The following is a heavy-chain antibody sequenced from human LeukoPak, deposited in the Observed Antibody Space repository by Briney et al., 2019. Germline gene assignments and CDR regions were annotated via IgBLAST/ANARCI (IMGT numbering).Heavy chain of an antibody. D-gene: IGHD6-19*01. J-gene: IGHJ3*02. V-gene: IGHV3-23*01. CDR3: AKDNGFGWYLGAFDI. Sequence: GSLRLSCAASGFTLRSYAMGWVRQAPGKGLEWASSITGSGGSTYYADSVKGRFNISRDNFNITLYLQINSLRAEDTAVYYCAKDNGFGWYLGAFDIWGQGTMVTVSS. CDR2: ITGSGGST. CDR1: GFTLRSYA.